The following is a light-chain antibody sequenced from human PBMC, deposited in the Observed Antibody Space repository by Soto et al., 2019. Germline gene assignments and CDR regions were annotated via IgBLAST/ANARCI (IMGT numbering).Light chain of an antibody. J-gene: IGKJ4*01. Sequence: IVMTQAPESLAVCLGEGVSINCKSSQSVLYSSNNKNYLAWYQQKPGQPPKLLIYWASTRESGVPDRFSGSGSGTDFTLTISSLQAEDVAVYYCQQYYSTPLTFGGGTKVDIK. CDR2: WAS. V-gene: IGKV4-1*01. CDR1: QSVLYSSNNKNY. CDR3: QQYYSTPLT.